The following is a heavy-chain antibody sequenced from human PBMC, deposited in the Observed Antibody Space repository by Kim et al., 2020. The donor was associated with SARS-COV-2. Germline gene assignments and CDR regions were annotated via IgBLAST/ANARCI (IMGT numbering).Heavy chain of an antibody. Sequence: YPGSVKGRFTISRENAKNSLYLQMNSLRAGDTAVYYCARGMGSRGDFDIWGQGTMVTVSS. J-gene: IGHJ3*02. V-gene: IGHV3-13*01. CDR3: ARGMGSRGDFDI. D-gene: IGHD1-26*01.